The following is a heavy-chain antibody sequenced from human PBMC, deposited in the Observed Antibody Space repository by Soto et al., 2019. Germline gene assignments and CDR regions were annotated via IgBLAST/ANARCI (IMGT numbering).Heavy chain of an antibody. CDR2: ISGSGGST. D-gene: IGHD3-10*01. Sequence: EVQLLESGGGLVQPGGSLRLSCAASGFTFSSYAMSWVRQAPGKGLEWVSAISGSGGSTYYADSVKGRFTISGDNSKNTLYLQMNSLRAEDTAVYYCAKGDYLLLWFGEFSGWGQGTLVTVSS. CDR3: AKGDYLLLWFGEFSG. CDR1: GFTFSSYA. J-gene: IGHJ4*02. V-gene: IGHV3-23*01.